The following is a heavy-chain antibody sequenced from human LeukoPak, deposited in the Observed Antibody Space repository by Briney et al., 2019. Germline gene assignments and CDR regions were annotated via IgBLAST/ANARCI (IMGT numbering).Heavy chain of an antibody. CDR1: GFTFSTYA. J-gene: IGHJ1*01. Sequence: GGSLRLSCAASGFTFSTYAMHWVRQAPGKGLEHVSSITYDGGTTYYANSVKGRYTISRDNSKNTLYLQMGSLRDEDMSVYYCARDEAGYSSDWGQGTLVTVSS. CDR3: ARDEAGYSSD. CDR2: ITYDGGTT. D-gene: IGHD6-19*01. V-gene: IGHV3-64*01.